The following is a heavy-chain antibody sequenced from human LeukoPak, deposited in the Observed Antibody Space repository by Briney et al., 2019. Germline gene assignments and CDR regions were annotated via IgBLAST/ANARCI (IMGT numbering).Heavy chain of an antibody. CDR1: GGSISSSSYY. J-gene: IGHJ4*02. V-gene: IGHV4-39*07. Sequence: SETLSLTCTVSGGSISSSSYYWGWLRQPPGTGLEWLGSIYYSGSTYYNPSLKSRVTISVDRTKNQFSLKLSSVTAADTAVYYCARGGGYCSSTSCYEFDYWGQGTLVTVSS. D-gene: IGHD2-2*01. CDR2: IYYSGST. CDR3: ARGGGYCSSTSCYEFDY.